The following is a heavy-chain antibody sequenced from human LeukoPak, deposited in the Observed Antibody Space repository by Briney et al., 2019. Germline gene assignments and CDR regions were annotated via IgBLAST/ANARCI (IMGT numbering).Heavy chain of an antibody. D-gene: IGHD5-12*01. CDR2: IYYSGST. CDR3: ARDNSGYASMDV. V-gene: IGHV4-39*07. CDR1: GGSISSSSYY. Sequence: SETLSLTCTVSGGSISSSSYYWGWIRQPPGKGLEWIGSIYYSGSTYYNPSLKSRVTISVDTSKNQFSLKLNSVTAADTAVYYCARDNSGYASMDVWGQGTTVTVSS. J-gene: IGHJ6*02.